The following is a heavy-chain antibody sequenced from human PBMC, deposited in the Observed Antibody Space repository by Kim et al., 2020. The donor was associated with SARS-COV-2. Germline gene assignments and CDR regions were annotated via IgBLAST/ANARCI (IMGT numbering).Heavy chain of an antibody. CDR2: INSGNDNT. J-gene: IGHJ6*02. CDR1: GYTFSNYA. V-gene: IGHV1-3*01. Sequence: ASVKVSCKASGYTFSNYAMHWVRQAPGQRLEWIGWINSGNDNTKYSQKFQGRVTITRDTSASTAYMELSSLRSEDTAVYYCAKLLRGFYGMDVWGQGTTVTVSS. CDR3: AKLLRGFYGMDV. D-gene: IGHD3-10*01.